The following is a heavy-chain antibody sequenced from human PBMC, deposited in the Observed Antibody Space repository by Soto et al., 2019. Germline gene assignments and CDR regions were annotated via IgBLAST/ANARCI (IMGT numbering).Heavy chain of an antibody. CDR2: ISGSGGST. J-gene: IGHJ4*02. CDR1: GFTFSSYA. Sequence: PGGSLRLSCAASGFTFSSYAMSLVRQAPGKGLEWVSAISGSGGSTYYADSVKGRFTISRDNSKNTLYLQMNSLRAEDTAVYYCAKDVTMIVDPDLASAYWGEGTLVTVSS. CDR3: AKDVTMIVDPDLASAY. V-gene: IGHV3-23*01. D-gene: IGHD3-22*01.